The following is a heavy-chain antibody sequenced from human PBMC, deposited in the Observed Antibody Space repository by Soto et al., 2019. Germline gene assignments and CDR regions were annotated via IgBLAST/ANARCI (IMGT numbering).Heavy chain of an antibody. CDR3: ARGSGPRGRPY. V-gene: IGHV3-74*01. J-gene: IGHJ4*02. Sequence: GGSLRLSCAASGFIFNNYWMHWVRQAPGKGLVWVARINGDGSTTTYVDSVKGRFTISIDNAKNTVYLQMNSLRVEDTAVYYCARGSGPRGRPYWGQGILVTVSS. CDR1: GFIFNNYW. CDR2: INGDGSTT. D-gene: IGHD6-25*01.